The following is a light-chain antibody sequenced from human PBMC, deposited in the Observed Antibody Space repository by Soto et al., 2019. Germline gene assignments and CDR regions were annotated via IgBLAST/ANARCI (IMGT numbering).Light chain of an antibody. CDR3: SSYTSMTTLV. J-gene: IGLJ1*01. Sequence: QSALTQPPSASGSPGQSVTISCTGTSSDVGGYNYVSWFQQHPGKAPKLIIHEVSNRPSGVSNRFSGSKSGNTASLTISGLQAEDEADYYCSSYTSMTTLVFGTGTKLTVL. CDR2: EVS. CDR1: SSDVGGYNY. V-gene: IGLV2-14*01.